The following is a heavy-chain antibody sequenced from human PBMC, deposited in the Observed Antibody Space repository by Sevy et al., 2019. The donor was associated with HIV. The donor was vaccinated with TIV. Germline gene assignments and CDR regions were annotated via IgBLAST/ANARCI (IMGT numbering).Heavy chain of an antibody. Sequence: ASVKVSCKASGYTFTGYYMHWVRQAPGQGIEWMGWINPNSGGTNYAQKFQGWVTMTRDTSISTAYMELSRLRSDDTAAYYCARDRSYYFDYWGQGTLVTVSS. CDR3: ARDRSYYFDY. V-gene: IGHV1-2*04. CDR2: INPNSGGT. CDR1: GYTFTGYY. J-gene: IGHJ4*02.